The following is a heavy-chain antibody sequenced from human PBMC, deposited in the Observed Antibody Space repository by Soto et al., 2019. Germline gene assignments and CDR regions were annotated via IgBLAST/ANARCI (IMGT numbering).Heavy chain of an antibody. Sequence: QVRLQESGPGLVKPSETLSLTCTVYGGSMISYYWSWIRQPPGRGLEWIGFIYYAGSTKYNPSLKSRVTTSRDTSTNQSSQTLASVTAADTAVYDCAIRIGATETFDSGGQGTLVNVSS. CDR3: AIRIGATETFDS. CDR2: IYYAGST. D-gene: IGHD5-12*01. CDR1: GGSMISYY. J-gene: IGHJ4*02. V-gene: IGHV4-59*08.